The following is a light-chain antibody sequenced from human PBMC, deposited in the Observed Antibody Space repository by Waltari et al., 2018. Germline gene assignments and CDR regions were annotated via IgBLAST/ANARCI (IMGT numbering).Light chain of an antibody. V-gene: IGKV3-15*01. CDR1: QSVNNF. J-gene: IGKJ2*01. CDR2: GAS. Sequence: EIVMTQSPATLSVSPGEGANLSFRASQSVNNFLAWYQKKPGQAPRLLIYGASTRATGIPARFSGSGSGTVFTLTISSLHSEDFAVYYCQHYNNWPPMYTFGQGTKLEIK. CDR3: QHYNNWPPMYT.